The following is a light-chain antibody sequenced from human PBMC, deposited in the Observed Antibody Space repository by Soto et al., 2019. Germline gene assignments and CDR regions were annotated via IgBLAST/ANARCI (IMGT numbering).Light chain of an antibody. J-gene: IGLJ1*01. V-gene: IGLV2-8*01. CDR2: EVS. CDR1: SNDVGGYNY. CDR3: SSYAGSNNFV. Sequence: QSVLTQPASVSGSPGQSITISCTGTSNDVGGYNYVSWYQQHPGKAPKLMIYEVSKRPSGVPDRFSGSKSGNTASLTVSGLQAEDEADYYCSSYAGSNNFVFGTGTKVTVL.